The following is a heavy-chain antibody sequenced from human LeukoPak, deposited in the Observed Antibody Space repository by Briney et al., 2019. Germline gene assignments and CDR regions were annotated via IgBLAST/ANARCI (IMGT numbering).Heavy chain of an antibody. D-gene: IGHD3-10*01. J-gene: IGHJ4*02. V-gene: IGHV3-30*18. Sequence: GGSLRLSCAASGFTFSTYAMSWVRQAPGKGLEWVAVISYDGSNKYYADPVKGRFTISRDNSKNTLYLQMNSLRAEDTAVYYCAKEKSSRYGSGSYYPDYWGQGTLVTVSS. CDR2: ISYDGSNK. CDR1: GFTFSTYA. CDR3: AKEKSSRYGSGSYYPDY.